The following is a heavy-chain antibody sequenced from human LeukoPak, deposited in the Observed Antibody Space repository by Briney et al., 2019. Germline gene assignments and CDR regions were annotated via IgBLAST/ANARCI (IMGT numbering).Heavy chain of an antibody. V-gene: IGHV4-4*07. CDR3: AREGITGTTGDAFDI. J-gene: IGHJ3*02. CDR2: IYTSGST. CDR1: GGSISSYY. D-gene: IGHD1-7*01. Sequence: SETLSLTCTVSGGSISSYYWSWIRQPAGKGLEWIWRIYTSGSTNYNPSLKSRVTMSVDTPKNQFSLKLSSVTAADTAVYYCAREGITGTTGDAFDIWGQGTMVTVSS.